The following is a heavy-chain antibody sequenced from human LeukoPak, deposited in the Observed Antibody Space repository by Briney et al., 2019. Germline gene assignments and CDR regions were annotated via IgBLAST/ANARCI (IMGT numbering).Heavy chain of an antibody. CDR2: IYYSGST. J-gene: IGHJ4*02. CDR3: ARGNRHYYDSSGYYYGALFDY. CDR1: GGSISSGGYY. D-gene: IGHD3-22*01. V-gene: IGHV4-31*03. Sequence: SQTLSLTCTVSGGSISSGGYYWSWIRQHPGKGLEWIGYIYYSGSTYYNPSLKSRVTISVDMSKNQFSLKLSSVTAADTAVYYCARGNRHYYDSSGYYYGALFDYWGQGTLVTVSS.